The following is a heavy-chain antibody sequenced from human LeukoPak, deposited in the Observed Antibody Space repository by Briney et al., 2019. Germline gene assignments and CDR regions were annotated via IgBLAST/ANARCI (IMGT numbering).Heavy chain of an antibody. CDR1: GFTFSSYG. CDR3: ARDPFTMVRGVILFFDY. CDR2: IWYDGSNK. V-gene: IGHV3-33*01. Sequence: GRSLRLSCAASGFTFSSYGMHWVRQAPGKGLEWVAVIWYDGSNKYSADSVKGRFTISRDNSKNTLYLQMNSLRAEDTAVYYCARDPFTMVRGVILFFDYWGQGTPVTVSS. J-gene: IGHJ4*02. D-gene: IGHD3-10*01.